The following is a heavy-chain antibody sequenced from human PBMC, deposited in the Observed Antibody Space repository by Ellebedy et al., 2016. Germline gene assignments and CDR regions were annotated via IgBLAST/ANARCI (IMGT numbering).Heavy chain of an antibody. J-gene: IGHJ4*02. D-gene: IGHD6-19*01. CDR2: IYYSGST. Sequence: SETLSLTXTVSGYSISSGYYWGWIRQPPGKGLEWIGSIYYSGSTYYNPSLKSRVTMSVDTSKNQFSLKLSSVTAADTAVYYCARDGAGQWLVSWGQGTLVTVSS. CDR1: GYSISSGYY. CDR3: ARDGAGQWLVS. V-gene: IGHV4-38-2*02.